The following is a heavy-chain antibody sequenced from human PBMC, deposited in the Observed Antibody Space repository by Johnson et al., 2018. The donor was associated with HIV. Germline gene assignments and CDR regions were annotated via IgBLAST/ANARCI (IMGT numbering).Heavy chain of an antibody. D-gene: IGHD6-13*01. CDR1: GFTFDDYA. J-gene: IGHJ3*02. CDR3: AKDFGGSSWYESGAFDI. V-gene: IGHV3-9*01. Sequence: LLVESGGGLVQPGRSVRLSCAASGFTFDDYAMHWVRQAPGKGLEWVSGISWNSGSIGYADSVKGRFTISRDNAKNSLYLQMNSLRAEDTALYYCAKDFGGSSWYESGAFDIWGQGTMVTVSS. CDR2: ISWNSGSI.